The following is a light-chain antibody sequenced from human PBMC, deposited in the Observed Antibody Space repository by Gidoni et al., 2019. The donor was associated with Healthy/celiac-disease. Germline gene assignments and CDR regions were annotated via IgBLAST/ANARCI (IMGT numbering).Light chain of an antibody. V-gene: IGKV1-13*02. CDR2: DAA. Sequence: AIQLTQSPSSLSASVGDRVTITCRASQGISSALAWYQHKPGKAPKLLIYDAASLESGVPSRFSGSGSGTDFTLTIRSLQPEDFANSYWQQFNSYLIPFGQGTRLEIK. CDR1: QGISSA. J-gene: IGKJ5*01. CDR3: QQFNSYLIP.